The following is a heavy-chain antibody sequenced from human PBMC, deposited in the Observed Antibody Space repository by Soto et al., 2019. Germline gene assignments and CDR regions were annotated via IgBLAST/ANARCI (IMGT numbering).Heavy chain of an antibody. J-gene: IGHJ4*02. CDR3: ASLTVAGTTVFDY. CDR1: GFTFSSYS. Sequence: GGSLRLSCAASGFTFSSYSMNWVRQAPGKGLEWVSSISSSSYIYYADSVKGRFTISRDNAKNSLYLQMNSLRAEDTAVYYCASLTVAGTTVFDYWGQGTLVTSPQ. D-gene: IGHD6-19*01. CDR2: ISSSSYI. V-gene: IGHV3-21*01.